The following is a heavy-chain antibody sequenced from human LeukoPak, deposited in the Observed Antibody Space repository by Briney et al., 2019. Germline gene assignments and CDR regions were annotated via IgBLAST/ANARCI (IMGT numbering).Heavy chain of an antibody. V-gene: IGHV3-30*02. D-gene: IGHD1-26*01. CDR3: AKGGGWEVQYYYYYMDV. Sequence: GGSLRLSCAASGFTFSSYGMHWVRQAPGKGLEWVAFIRYDGSNKYYADSVKGRFTISRDNSKNTLYLKMNSLRAEDTAVYYCAKGGGWEVQYYYYYMDVWGKGTTVTVSS. CDR1: GFTFSSYG. J-gene: IGHJ6*03. CDR2: IRYDGSNK.